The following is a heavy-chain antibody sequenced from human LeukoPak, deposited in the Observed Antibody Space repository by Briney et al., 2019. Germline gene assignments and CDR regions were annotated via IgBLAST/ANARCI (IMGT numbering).Heavy chain of an antibody. CDR2: ISSSGSTI. V-gene: IGHV3-11*04. D-gene: IGHD4-11*01. Sequence: PGGSLRLSCAASEFTFSDYYMSWIRQAPGKELEWVSYISSSGSTIYYADSVKGRFTISRDNAKNSLYLQMNSLRAEDTAVYYCAREQPYSDYIGYWGQGTLVTVSS. CDR1: EFTFSDYY. J-gene: IGHJ4*02. CDR3: AREQPYSDYIGY.